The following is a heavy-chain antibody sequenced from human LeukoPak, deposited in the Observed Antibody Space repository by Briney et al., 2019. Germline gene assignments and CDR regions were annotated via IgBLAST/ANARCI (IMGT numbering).Heavy chain of an antibody. CDR3: TRDDPSQIRKTYYDFWSRKAPANDAFDI. J-gene: IGHJ3*02. CDR1: GCSISSGGYY. Sequence: SAETLSLTCTVSGCSISSGGYYWSWIRQPAGKGLEWIVRIYTSGSSYYNPSLKSRVTISVDTSKKQFSLKLSSVTAADTAVYYCTRDDPSQIRKTYYDFWSRKAPANDAFDIWGQGTMVTVSS. V-gene: IGHV4-61*02. CDR2: IYTSGSS. D-gene: IGHD3-3*01.